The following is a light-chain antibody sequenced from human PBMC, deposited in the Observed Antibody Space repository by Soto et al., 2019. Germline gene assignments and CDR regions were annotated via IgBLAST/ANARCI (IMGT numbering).Light chain of an antibody. J-gene: IGKJ1*01. V-gene: IGKV1-5*01. Sequence: DIQMTQSPSTLSASVGDTVTITCRASESISSWLAWYQEKPGKAPNLLIYDASSLESGVPSRFSGSGSGTEFTLTISSLQPDDFATYYCQQYNSYSQTFGQGTKVDI. CDR2: DAS. CDR3: QQYNSYSQT. CDR1: ESISSW.